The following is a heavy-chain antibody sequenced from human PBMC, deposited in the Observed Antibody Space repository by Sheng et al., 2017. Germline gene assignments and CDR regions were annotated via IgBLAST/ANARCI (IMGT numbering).Heavy chain of an antibody. Sequence: EVQLVESGGRLGTALAGPLRLSCAASGFTFDDYAMHWVRQAPGKGLEWVSGISWNSGSIGYADSVKGRFTISRDNAKNSLYLQMNSLRAEDTALYYCAKAVIAGDAFDIWGQGTMVTVSS. CDR1: GFTFDDYA. V-gene: IGHV3-9*01. D-gene: IGHD6-13*01. CDR3: AKAVIAGDAFDI. J-gene: IGHJ3*02. CDR2: ISWNSGSI.